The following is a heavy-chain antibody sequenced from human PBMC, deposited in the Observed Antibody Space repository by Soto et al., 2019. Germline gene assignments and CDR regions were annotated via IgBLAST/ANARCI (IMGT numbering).Heavy chain of an antibody. Sequence: SATLSLTCPVSGGSFSIGNHYWLGVRQPPGNGLDWIGYFYYTGRTNYNPSLKSRVTMSLDTSKNQFSLKLDSVTAADTAMYYCAGMPVTTTNWLDPWGQGTLVTVSS. J-gene: IGHJ5*02. CDR1: GGSFSIGNHY. CDR3: AGMPVTTTNWLDP. V-gene: IGHV4-61*01. CDR2: FYYTGRT. D-gene: IGHD3-22*01.